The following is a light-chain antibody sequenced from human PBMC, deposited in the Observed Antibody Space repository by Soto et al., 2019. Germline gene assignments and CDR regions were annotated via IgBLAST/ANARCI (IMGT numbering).Light chain of an antibody. V-gene: IGKV3-15*01. CDR2: GAS. CDR1: QSVSSN. CDR3: QQYDNWPWT. J-gene: IGKJ1*01. Sequence: EIVMTQSPATLSVSPGERATLSCRASQSVSSNLAWYQQKPGQAPRLLFYGASTRATGIPGRFSGSGSGTEFTLTISSLQSEDFAVYYCQQYDNWPWTFGQGTKVDIK.